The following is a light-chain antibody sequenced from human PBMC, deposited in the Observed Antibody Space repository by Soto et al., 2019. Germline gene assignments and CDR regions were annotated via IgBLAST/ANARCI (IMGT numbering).Light chain of an antibody. CDR3: QSYDGSLSDVV. J-gene: IGLJ2*01. CDR2: GNS. CDR1: SSNIGAGYD. V-gene: IGLV1-40*01. Sequence: QSVLTQPPSVSGAPGQRVTISCTGSSSNIGAGYDVHWYQQLPGTAPKLLIYGNSNRPSGVPDRFSGSKSGTSASLAITGGQAEDEADYYCQSYDGSLSDVVFGGGTKVTVL.